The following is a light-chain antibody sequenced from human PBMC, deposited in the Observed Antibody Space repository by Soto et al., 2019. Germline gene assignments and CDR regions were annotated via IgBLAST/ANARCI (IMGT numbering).Light chain of an antibody. CDR2: GNS. J-gene: IGLJ2*01. CDR3: QSYDSSRGVV. CDR1: SSNIGAGYD. Sequence: QSVLTQPPSVSGAPGQRVTISCTGSSSNIGAGYDVHWYQQLPGTAPKLLIYGNSNRPSGVPDRFSGSKSGTSASLAITGLRCGVEADYYCQSYDSSRGVVFGGGTKLTVL. V-gene: IGLV1-40*01.